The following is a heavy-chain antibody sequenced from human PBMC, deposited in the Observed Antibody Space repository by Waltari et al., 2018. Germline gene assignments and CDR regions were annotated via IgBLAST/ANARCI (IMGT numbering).Heavy chain of an antibody. CDR1: VSSISSGYY. CDR2: LYHSGST. J-gene: IGHJ3*02. CDR3: ARGTLKWELLRGDAFDI. D-gene: IGHD1-26*01. Sequence: QVQLQESGPGLVTPSEPLSLTCAVSVSSISSGYYWGWIRQPQGKGLEWIGSLYHSGSTYYNPSLKSRVTISVDTSKNQFSLKLSSVTAADTAVYYCARGTLKWELLRGDAFDIWGQGTMVTVSS. V-gene: IGHV4-38-2*01.